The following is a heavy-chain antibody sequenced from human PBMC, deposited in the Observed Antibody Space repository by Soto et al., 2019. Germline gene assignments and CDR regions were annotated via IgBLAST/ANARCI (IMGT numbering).Heavy chain of an antibody. Sequence: QVQLVQSGAEVKKPGSSVKVSCKASGGTFSSYAISWVRQAPGQGLEWMGGIIPISGTANYAQKFQGRVTITADESTSKAYMELSSLRSEDTAVYYCARDIRGGWYGQNNYFDYWGQGTLVTVSS. D-gene: IGHD6-19*01. CDR1: GGTFSSYA. J-gene: IGHJ4*02. CDR3: ARDIRGGWYGQNNYFDY. CDR2: IIPISGTA. V-gene: IGHV1-69*12.